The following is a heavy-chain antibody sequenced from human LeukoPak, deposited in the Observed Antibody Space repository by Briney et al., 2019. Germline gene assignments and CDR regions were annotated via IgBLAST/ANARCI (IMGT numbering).Heavy chain of an antibody. Sequence: TPSETLSLTCTVSGGSIKSYYWNWIRQPPGKGLELIGYIYYSGSPTYNPSLKSRVTISVDTSKNQFSLQLSSVTAADTAVYYCAGDVMTTALDAFDVWGQGTVVTVSS. D-gene: IGHD1-1*01. J-gene: IGHJ3*01. CDR2: IYYSGSP. CDR1: GGSIKSYY. CDR3: AGDVMTTALDAFDV. V-gene: IGHV4-59*01.